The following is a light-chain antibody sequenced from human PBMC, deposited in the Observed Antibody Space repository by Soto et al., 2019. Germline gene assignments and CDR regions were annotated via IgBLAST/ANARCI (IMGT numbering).Light chain of an antibody. CDR3: QKYNSAPYT. J-gene: IGKJ2*01. Sequence: DVQMTQSPSPLSASVGDRVTISCRASQDLGNYLAWYQQKPGKVPKLLIYAASTLQSGVPSRFSGSGSGTDFILTINNLQPEDVATYYCQKYNSAPYTFGQGTKVELK. CDR2: AAS. V-gene: IGKV1-27*01. CDR1: QDLGNY.